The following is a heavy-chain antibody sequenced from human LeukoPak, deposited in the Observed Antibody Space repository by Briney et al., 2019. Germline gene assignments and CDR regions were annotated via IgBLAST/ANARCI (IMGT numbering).Heavy chain of an antibody. CDR3: AREADSSGYDDAFDI. CDR1: GGSISSGSYY. J-gene: IGHJ3*02. CDR2: IYTSGST. D-gene: IGHD3-22*01. Sequence: SETLSLTCTVSGGSISSGSYYWSWIRQPAGKGLEWIGRIYTSGSTNYNPSLKSRVTISVDTSKNQFSLKLSSVTAADTAVYYCAREADSSGYDDAFDIWGQGTMVTVSS. V-gene: IGHV4-61*02.